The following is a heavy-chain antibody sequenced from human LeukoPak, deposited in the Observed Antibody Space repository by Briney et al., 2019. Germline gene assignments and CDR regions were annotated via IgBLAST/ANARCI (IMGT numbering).Heavy chain of an antibody. D-gene: IGHD2-15*01. CDR2: ISAYNGNT. CDR1: GYTFTSYG. CDR3: ARDPLPYCSGGSCYRTFDY. Sequence: ASVKVSCKASGYTFTSYGISWVPQAPGQGLEWMGWISAYNGNTNYAQKLQGRVTMTTDTSTSTAYMELRSLRSDDTAVYYCARDPLPYCSGGSCYRTFDYWGQGTLVTVSS. V-gene: IGHV1-18*01. J-gene: IGHJ4*02.